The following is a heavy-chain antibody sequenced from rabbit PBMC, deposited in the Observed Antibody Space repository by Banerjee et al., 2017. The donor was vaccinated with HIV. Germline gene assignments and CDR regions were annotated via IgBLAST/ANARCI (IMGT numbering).Heavy chain of an antibody. D-gene: IGHD1-1*01. V-gene: IGHV1S40*01. CDR3: ARGGISYFDL. CDR2: IFGTGSATT. CDR1: GFTISGSYW. Sequence: QSLEESGGDLVKPGTSLTLTCTASGFTISGSYWISWVRQAPGKGLEWIAHIFGTGSATTYYASWAKGRFTISKTSSTTVTLQVTSLTAADTATYFCARGGISYFDLWGPGTLVTVS. J-gene: IGHJ4*01.